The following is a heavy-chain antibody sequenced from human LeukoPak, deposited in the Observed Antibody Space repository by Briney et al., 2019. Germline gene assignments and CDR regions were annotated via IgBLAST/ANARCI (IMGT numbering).Heavy chain of an antibody. V-gene: IGHV1-2*02. J-gene: IGHJ4*02. D-gene: IGHD2-2*02. CDR2: INPNSGGT. Sequence: ASVKVSCKASGYTFTGYYMHWVRPAPGQGLEWMGWINPNSGGTNYAQKFQGRVTMTRDTSISTAYMELSRLRSDDTAVYYCARDEPFDCSSTSCYTGAFDYWGQGTLVTVSS. CDR1: GYTFTGYY. CDR3: ARDEPFDCSSTSCYTGAFDY.